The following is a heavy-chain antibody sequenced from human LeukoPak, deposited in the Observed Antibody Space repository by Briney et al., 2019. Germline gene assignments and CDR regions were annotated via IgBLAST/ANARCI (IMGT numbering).Heavy chain of an antibody. D-gene: IGHD5/OR15-5a*01. CDR1: GFTVSSNY. Sequence: GGSLRLSCAASGFTVSSNYMNWVRQAPGKGLEWVSIIYSGGSTFYADSVRGRFTISRDNSKNTLHLQMNSLRAEDTAVYYCARSNDAFDIWGQGTMVTVSS. V-gene: IGHV3-53*01. CDR3: ARSNDAFDI. CDR2: IYSGGST. J-gene: IGHJ3*02.